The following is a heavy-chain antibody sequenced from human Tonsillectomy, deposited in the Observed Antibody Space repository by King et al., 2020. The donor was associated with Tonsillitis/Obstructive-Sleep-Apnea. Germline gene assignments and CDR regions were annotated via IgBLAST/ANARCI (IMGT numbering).Heavy chain of an antibody. V-gene: IGHV1-18*01. CDR1: GYTFITYG. D-gene: IGHD4-17*01. J-gene: IGHJ4*02. CDR3: ARDYGDPSPFFDY. CDR2: ISAYHGNT. Sequence: HVQLVESGAEVKKPGASVKVSCKASGYTFITYGISWVRQAPGQGLEWMGWISAYHGNTNYVQKFQGRVTMTTDTSTSTAYMELRSLRSDDTAVYYCARDYGDPSPFFDYWGQGTLVTVSS.